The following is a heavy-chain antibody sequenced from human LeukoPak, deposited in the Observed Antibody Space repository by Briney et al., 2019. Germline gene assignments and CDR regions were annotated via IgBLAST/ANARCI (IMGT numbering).Heavy chain of an antibody. Sequence: SETLSLTCTVSGGSFSRYYWSWIRQPPGKGLEWIGNIHYSGSTNYNPSLKSRVTISIDTSKNQFSLRLSSVTSVDTAVYYCARVSGATITTYYGMDVWGQGTTVTVS. D-gene: IGHD5-12*01. J-gene: IGHJ6*02. CDR2: IHYSGST. CDR3: ARVSGATITTYYGMDV. CDR1: GGSFSRYY. V-gene: IGHV4-59*01.